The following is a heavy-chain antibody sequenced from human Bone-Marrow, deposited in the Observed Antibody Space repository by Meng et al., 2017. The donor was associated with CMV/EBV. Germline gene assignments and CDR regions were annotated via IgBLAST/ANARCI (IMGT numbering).Heavy chain of an antibody. CDR2: ISGSGGST. J-gene: IGHJ6*02. Sequence: GGSLRLSCTASGFTFSSYAMSWVRQAPGKGLEWVSAISGSGGSTYYADSVKGRFTISRDNSKNTLYLQMNSLRAEDTAVYYCASLRFGEPPLYYYYGMDVWGQGTTVTVSS. V-gene: IGHV3-23*01. D-gene: IGHD3-10*01. CDR1: GFTFSSYA. CDR3: ASLRFGEPPLYYYYGMDV.